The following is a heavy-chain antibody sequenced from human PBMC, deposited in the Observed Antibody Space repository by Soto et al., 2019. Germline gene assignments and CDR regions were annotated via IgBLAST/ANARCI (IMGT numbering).Heavy chain of an antibody. Sequence: PSETLSLTCTVSGGSVSSGSYYWSWIRQPPGKGLEWIGYIYYSGSTNYNPSLKSRVTISVDTSKNQFSLKLSSVTAADTAVYYCARYYYESSGYYSFYYYGTDVWGQGTTVTVSS. D-gene: IGHD3-22*01. CDR1: GGSVSSGSYY. CDR3: ARYYYESSGYYSFYYYGTDV. J-gene: IGHJ6*02. CDR2: IYYSGST. V-gene: IGHV4-61*01.